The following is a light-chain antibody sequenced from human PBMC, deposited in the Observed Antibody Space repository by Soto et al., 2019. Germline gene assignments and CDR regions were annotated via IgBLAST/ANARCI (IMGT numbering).Light chain of an antibody. Sequence: LTHSPASLAVSPGERATLSCRASQSVSNNYLAWYQQKPGQAPRLLIYGASNRATGIPYRFSGSGSGTDFTLTISRLEPEDFAVYYCHQYCSSGTFGQGTKVDIK. J-gene: IGKJ1*01. CDR2: GAS. CDR3: HQYCSSGT. CDR1: QSVSNNY. V-gene: IGKV3-20*01.